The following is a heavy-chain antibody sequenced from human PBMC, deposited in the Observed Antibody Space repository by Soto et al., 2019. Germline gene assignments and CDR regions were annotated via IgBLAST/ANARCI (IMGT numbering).Heavy chain of an antibody. Sequence: GGSLRLSCAASGFTFSSYGMHWVRQAPGKGLEWVAFIWYDGSNNYYADSVKGRFTISRDNAKNSLYLQMNSLRAEDTAVYYCALTVDAAMADIFDYWGQGTLVTVSS. CDR1: GFTFSSYG. CDR3: ALTVDAAMADIFDY. CDR2: IWYDGSNN. D-gene: IGHD5-18*01. V-gene: IGHV3-30*02. J-gene: IGHJ4*02.